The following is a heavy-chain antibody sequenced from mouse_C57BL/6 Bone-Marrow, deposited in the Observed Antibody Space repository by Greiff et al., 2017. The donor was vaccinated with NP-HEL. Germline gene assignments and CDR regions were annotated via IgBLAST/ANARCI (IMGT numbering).Heavy chain of an antibody. V-gene: IGHV1-69*01. CDR3: ARMGAAQATYYFDY. Sequence: QQPGAELVMPGASVKLSCKASGYTFTSYWMHWVKQRPGQGLEWIGEIDPSDSYTNYNQKFKGKSTLTVDKSSSTAYMQLSSLTSEDSAVYYCARMGAAQATYYFDYWGQGTTLTVSS. D-gene: IGHD3-2*02. CDR1: GYTFTSYW. J-gene: IGHJ2*01. CDR2: IDPSDSYT.